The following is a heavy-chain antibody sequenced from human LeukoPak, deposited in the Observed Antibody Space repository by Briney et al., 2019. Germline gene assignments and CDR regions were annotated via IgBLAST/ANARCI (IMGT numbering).Heavy chain of an antibody. CDR2: INPNSGGT. V-gene: IGHV1-2*02. CDR3: ARDPPYSSTFDY. J-gene: IGHJ4*02. CDR1: GYTFTGYY. D-gene: IGHD6-19*01. Sequence: ASVKVSCKASGYTFTGYYMHWVRQAPGQGLEWMGWINPNSGGTNYAQKFRGRVTMTRDTSISTAYMELSRLRSDDTAVYYCARDPPYSSTFDYWGQGTLVTVSS.